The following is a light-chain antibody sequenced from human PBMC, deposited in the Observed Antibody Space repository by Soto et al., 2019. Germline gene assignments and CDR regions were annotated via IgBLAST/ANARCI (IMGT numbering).Light chain of an antibody. CDR3: QQRSNWPRT. CDR1: QSISSY. J-gene: IGKJ1*01. V-gene: IGKV3-11*01. Sequence: EIVLTQSPATLSLSPGERATLSCRASQSISSYLTWYQQKPGQAPRLLIYDASKRGAGIPARFSGSGSGTDFTLTISSLEPEDFAVYYCQQRSNWPRTFGQGTKVDIK. CDR2: DAS.